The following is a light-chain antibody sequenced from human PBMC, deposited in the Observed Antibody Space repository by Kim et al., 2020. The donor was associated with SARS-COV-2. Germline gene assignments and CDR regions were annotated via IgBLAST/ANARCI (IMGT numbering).Light chain of an antibody. J-gene: IGLJ2*01. Sequence: GQRVTISCSGGSHNIGSNYVYWYQHLPGTAPKLLIYRNNQRPSGVPDRFSASKSGTSASLAISGLRSEHEADYYCAAWDDSLSGVVFGGGTKVTVL. CDR2: RNN. V-gene: IGLV1-47*01. CDR3: AAWDDSLSGVV. CDR1: SHNIGSNY.